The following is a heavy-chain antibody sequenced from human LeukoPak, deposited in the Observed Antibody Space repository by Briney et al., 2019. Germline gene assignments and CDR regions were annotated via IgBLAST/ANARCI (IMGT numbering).Heavy chain of an antibody. CDR3: ASLYGDYVRYYYYGMDV. CDR2: ISSSSSYI. V-gene: IGHV3-21*01. J-gene: IGHJ6*04. Sequence: PGGSLRLSCAASGVTFSSYSMNWVRQAPGKGLEWVSSISSSSSYIYYADSVKGRFTISRDNAKNSLYLQMNCLRAEDTAVYYCASLYGDYVRYYYYGMDVWGKGTTVTVSS. CDR1: GVTFSSYS. D-gene: IGHD4-17*01.